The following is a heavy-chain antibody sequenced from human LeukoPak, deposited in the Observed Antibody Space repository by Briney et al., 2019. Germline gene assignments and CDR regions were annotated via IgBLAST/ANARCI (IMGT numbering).Heavy chain of an antibody. CDR1: GYTFTSYY. CDR2: INPSGGST. CDR3: ARTDTAMANPGRGFDY. Sequence: ASVKVSCKASGYTFTSYYMHWVRQAPGQGLEWMGIINPSGGSTSYAQKFQGRVTMTRDTSTSTVYMELSSLRSEDTAVYYCARTDTAMANPGRGFDYWGQGTLVTVSS. D-gene: IGHD5-18*01. J-gene: IGHJ4*02. V-gene: IGHV1-46*01.